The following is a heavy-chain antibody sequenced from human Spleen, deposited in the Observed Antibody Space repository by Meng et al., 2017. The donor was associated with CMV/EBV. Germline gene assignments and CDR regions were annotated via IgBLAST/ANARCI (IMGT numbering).Heavy chain of an antibody. Sequence: GGSLRLSCKGSGSSFTDYWIGWVRQMPGKGLEWMGIIYPDDSDTRHSPSFQGQVTISADKSLNTAYLQWSGLKASDTAMYYCARHFGGDSSGAYDIWGQGTMVTVSS. J-gene: IGHJ3*02. V-gene: IGHV5-51*01. D-gene: IGHD2-21*02. CDR2: IYPDDSDT. CDR1: GSSFTDYW. CDR3: ARHFGGDSSGAYDI.